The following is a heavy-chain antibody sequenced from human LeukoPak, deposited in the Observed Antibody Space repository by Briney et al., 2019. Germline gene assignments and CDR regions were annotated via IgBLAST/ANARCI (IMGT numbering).Heavy chain of an antibody. D-gene: IGHD6-13*01. CDR2: YYNNGNS. V-gene: IGHV4-4*07. J-gene: IGHJ4*02. CDR3: ARQGIVAEPNFDY. CDR1: GASVNSYY. Sequence: SETLSLTCSVTGASVNSYYWSWIRQSAGKGLEWIGRYYNNGNSNVNPSLKSRITMSSDVSKNQVYLSVASLTVADTAIYYCARQGIVAEPNFDYWGQGTLVTVSS.